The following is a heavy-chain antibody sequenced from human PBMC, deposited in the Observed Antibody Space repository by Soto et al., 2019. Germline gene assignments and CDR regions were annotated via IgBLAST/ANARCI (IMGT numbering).Heavy chain of an antibody. CDR1: GFTFSSYS. V-gene: IGHV3-48*02. D-gene: IGHD3-3*01. CDR2: ISSSSSTI. J-gene: IGHJ5*02. Sequence: GGSLRLSCAASGFTFSSYSMNWVRQAPGKGLEWVSYISSSSSTIYYADSVKGRFTISRDNAKNSLYLQMNSLRDEDTAVYYCARDTLYDFLSGYYPNWFDPWGQGTLVTVSS. CDR3: ARDTLYDFLSGYYPNWFDP.